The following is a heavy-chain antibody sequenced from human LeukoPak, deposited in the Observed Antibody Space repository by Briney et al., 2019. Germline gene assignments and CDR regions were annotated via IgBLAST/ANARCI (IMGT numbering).Heavy chain of an antibody. D-gene: IGHD3-9*01. V-gene: IGHV1-58*01. Sequence: GTSVKVSCKASGFTFTSSAVQWVRQARGQRLEWIGWIVVGSGNTNYAQKFQERVTITRDMSTSTAYMELSSLRSEDTAVYYCAAGGYYDILTGTGAFDIWGQATMVTVSS. CDR1: GFTFTSSA. J-gene: IGHJ3*02. CDR3: AAGGYYDILTGTGAFDI. CDR2: IVVGSGNT.